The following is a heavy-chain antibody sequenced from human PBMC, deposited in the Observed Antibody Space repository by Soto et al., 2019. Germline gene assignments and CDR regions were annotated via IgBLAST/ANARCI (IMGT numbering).Heavy chain of an antibody. Sequence: QVQLVESGGGVVQSGRSLRLSCAASGFTFSYYEMHWVRQAPGKGLEWVAVVSPEETIKIYSESAKGRFTVSRDNSKSTLYLQMDSLRPDDTAVYYCAKDMFRGDPDYFDYWGHGTLVTVSS. CDR3: AKDMFRGDPDYFDY. CDR1: GFTFSYYE. D-gene: IGHD3-10*01. J-gene: IGHJ4*01. CDR2: VSPEETIK. V-gene: IGHV3-30-3*01.